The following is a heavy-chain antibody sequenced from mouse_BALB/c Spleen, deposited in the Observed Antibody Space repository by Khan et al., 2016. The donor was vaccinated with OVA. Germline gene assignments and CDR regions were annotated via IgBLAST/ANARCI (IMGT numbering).Heavy chain of an antibody. CDR1: GYTFTDYY. J-gene: IGHJ3*01. CDR2: IYPGSGNT. D-gene: IGHD1-2*01. CDR3: ARRNYFGYTFAY. Sequence: QVQLKQSGAELARPGASVKLSCKASGYTFTDYYINWVKQRTGQGLEWIGEIYPGSGNTYYNEKFKDKATLTADKSSTTAYMRLSSLTSEDSAVYFCARRNYFGYTFAYWGQGTLVTVSA. V-gene: IGHV1-77*01.